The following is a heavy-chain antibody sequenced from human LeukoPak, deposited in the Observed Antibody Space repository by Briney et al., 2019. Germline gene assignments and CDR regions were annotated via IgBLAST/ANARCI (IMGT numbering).Heavy chain of an antibody. CDR1: GGSISSYY. CDR2: IYYSGST. CDR3: ARGKELLWFGEPEDQEFDP. J-gene: IGHJ5*02. Sequence: PSETLSLTCTASGGSISSYYWSWIRQPPGKGLEWIGYIYYSGSTNYNPSLKSRVTISVDTSKNQFSLKLSSVTAADTAVYYCARGKELLWFGEPEDQEFDPWGQGTLVTVSS. V-gene: IGHV4-59*01. D-gene: IGHD3-10*01.